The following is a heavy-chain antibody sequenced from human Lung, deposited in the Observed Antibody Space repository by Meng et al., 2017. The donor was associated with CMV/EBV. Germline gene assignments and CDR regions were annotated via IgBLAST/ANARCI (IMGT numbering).Heavy chain of an antibody. Sequence: GGSLRLSCAASGFTFSSYWMTWVRQAPGKGLEWVANIKQDGSEKYYVESVKGRFTISRDNAKNSLYLQMNSLRVEDTAMYYCARGTAPNDYWGQGTLVTVS. D-gene: IGHD2-8*02. J-gene: IGHJ4*02. V-gene: IGHV3-7*01. CDR1: GFTFSSYW. CDR3: ARGTAPNDY. CDR2: IKQDGSEK.